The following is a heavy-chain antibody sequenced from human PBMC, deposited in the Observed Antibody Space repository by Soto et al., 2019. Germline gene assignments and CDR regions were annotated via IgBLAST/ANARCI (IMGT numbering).Heavy chain of an antibody. V-gene: IGHV5-51*01. CDR2: IHSGYSAI. CDR1: VYSCTNYW. CDR3: GTLTHGYNALHF. J-gene: IGHJ4*02. D-gene: IGHD6-25*01. Sequence: PGQSLKFPYKGFVYSCTNYWIGYVRQMPGKGLQWMGVIHSGYSAIRYSPSFEGLVTVSADTSIGSAYLQWSSGKAPDTAMYHCGTLTHGYNALHFWGQGPPVNVAS.